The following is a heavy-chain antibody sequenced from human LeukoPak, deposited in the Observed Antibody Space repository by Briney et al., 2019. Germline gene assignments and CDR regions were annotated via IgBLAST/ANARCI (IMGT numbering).Heavy chain of an antibody. CDR1: GFTFSSYS. CDR2: ISSSSSYI. CDR3: ARDATVTTPYFDY. V-gene: IGHV3-21*01. D-gene: IGHD4-17*01. Sequence: SGGSLRLSCAASGFTFSSYSMNWVRQAPGKGPEWVSSISSSSSYIYYADSVKGRFTISRDNAKNSLYLQMNSLRAEDTAVYYCARDATVTTPYFDYWGQGTLVTVSS. J-gene: IGHJ4*02.